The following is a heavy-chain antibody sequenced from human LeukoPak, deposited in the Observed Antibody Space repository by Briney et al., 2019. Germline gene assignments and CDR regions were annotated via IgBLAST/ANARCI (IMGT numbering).Heavy chain of an antibody. CDR2: INWNGGST. Sequence: GGSLRLSCAASGFTFDDYAMNWVRQAPGKGLEWVSGINWNGGSTYYRDSVKGRFTISRDNAKDSLYLQMNSLRAEDTALYYCARVKGSGYRNSIDYWGQGTLVTVSS. J-gene: IGHJ4*02. D-gene: IGHD3-3*01. CDR3: ARVKGSGYRNSIDY. V-gene: IGHV3-20*04. CDR1: GFTFDDYA.